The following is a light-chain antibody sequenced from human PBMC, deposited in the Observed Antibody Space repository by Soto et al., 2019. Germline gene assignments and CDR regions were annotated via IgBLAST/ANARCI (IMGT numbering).Light chain of an antibody. CDR2: GSS. CDR1: SSNIGAGYD. J-gene: IGLJ3*02. CDR3: QSYDGTLSGWV. Sequence: SVLTQPPSVSGAPGQRVTISCTGSSSNIGAGYDVHWYHQLPGTAPELLIYGSSNRPSGVPDRFSGSKSDTSASLAITGLQAEDEADYFCQSYDGTLSGWVFGGGTKLTVL. V-gene: IGLV1-40*01.